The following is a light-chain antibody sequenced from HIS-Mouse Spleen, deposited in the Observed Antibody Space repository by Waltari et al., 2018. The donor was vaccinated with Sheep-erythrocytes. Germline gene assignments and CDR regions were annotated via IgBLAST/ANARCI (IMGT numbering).Light chain of an antibody. CDR3: SSYAGSNNWV. Sequence: QSALTQPPSASGSPGQSVTISCTGTSSDVGGYNSVSWYQQHPGKAPKLMIYEVSKRPSGFPDRVTGSKSGNTASLTVSGLQAEDEADYYCSSYAGSNNWVFGGGTK. CDR2: EVS. CDR1: SSDVGGYNS. V-gene: IGLV2-8*01. J-gene: IGLJ3*02.